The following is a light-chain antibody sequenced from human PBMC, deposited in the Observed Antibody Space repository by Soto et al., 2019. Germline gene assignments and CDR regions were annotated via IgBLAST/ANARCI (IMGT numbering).Light chain of an antibody. Sequence: EIVMTQSPGTLSLSPGEAATLSCRASQSVSGSYLAWYQQKPDQAPRLVIYDASTRATGIPDRFRGSGSGTDFTLTISRLEPEDFAVYYCYQYDTSPWTFGQGTKVEIK. CDR3: YQYDTSPWT. J-gene: IGKJ1*01. CDR1: QSVSGSY. V-gene: IGKV3-20*01. CDR2: DAS.